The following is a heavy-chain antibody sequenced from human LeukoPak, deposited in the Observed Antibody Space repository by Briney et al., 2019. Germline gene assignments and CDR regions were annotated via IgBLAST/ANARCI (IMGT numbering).Heavy chain of an antibody. D-gene: IGHD2-15*01. J-gene: IGHJ4*02. CDR2: ISYDGSNK. Sequence: PGGSLRLSCAASGFTFSSYGMHWVRQAPGKGLEWVAVISYDGSNKYYADSVKGRFTISRDNTKNTLYLRMNSLRAEDTAVYYCAKDGGYCSGGSCYDYWGQGTLVTVSS. CDR3: AKDGGYCSGGSCYDY. CDR1: GFTFSSYG. V-gene: IGHV3-30*18.